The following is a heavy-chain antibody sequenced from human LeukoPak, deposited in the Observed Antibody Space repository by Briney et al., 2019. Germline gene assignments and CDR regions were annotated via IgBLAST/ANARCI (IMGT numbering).Heavy chain of an antibody. D-gene: IGHD2-15*01. V-gene: IGHV4-59*01. CDR3: ARGPPYLLFDY. CDR2: IYYSGST. J-gene: IGHJ4*02. CDR1: GGSISSYY. Sequence: SETLSLTCTVSGGSISSYYWSWIRQPPGKGLEWIGYIYYSGSTNYNPSLKSRVTISVDTSKNQFSLKLGSVTAADTAVYYWARGPPYLLFDYWGQGTLVTVSS.